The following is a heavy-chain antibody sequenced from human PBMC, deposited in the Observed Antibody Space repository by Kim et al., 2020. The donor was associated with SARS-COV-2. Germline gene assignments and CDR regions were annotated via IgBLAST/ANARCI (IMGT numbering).Heavy chain of an antibody. J-gene: IGHJ4*02. D-gene: IGHD6-13*01. CDR2: INPNSGGT. Sequence: ASVKVSCKASGYTFTGYYMHWVRQAPGQGLEWMGWINPNSGGTNYAQKFQGWVTMTRDTSISTAYMELSRLRSDDTAVYYCAREAIAAAGPDFYYFDYWGQGTLVTVSS. V-gene: IGHV1-2*04. CDR1: GYTFTGYY. CDR3: AREAIAAAGPDFYYFDY.